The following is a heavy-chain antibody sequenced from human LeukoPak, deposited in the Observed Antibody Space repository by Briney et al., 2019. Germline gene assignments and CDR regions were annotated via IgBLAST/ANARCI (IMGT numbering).Heavy chain of an antibody. V-gene: IGHV4-59*12. D-gene: IGHD2-2*02. CDR2: IYFSGST. CDR3: ARKSRYCSSTSCYNPQGWFDP. CDR1: GGSISSYY. Sequence: PSETLSFTCTVSGGSISSYYWSWIRQPPGKGLEWIGYIYFSGSTNNNPSLKSRVTISVDRSKNQFSLKLSSVTAADTAVYYCARKSRYCSSTSCYNPQGWFDPWGQGTLVTVSS. J-gene: IGHJ5*02.